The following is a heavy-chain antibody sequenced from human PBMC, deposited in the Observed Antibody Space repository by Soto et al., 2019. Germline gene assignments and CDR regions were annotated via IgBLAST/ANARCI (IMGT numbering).Heavy chain of an antibody. V-gene: IGHV3-23*01. J-gene: IGHJ6*02. Sequence: EVQLLESGGGLVQPGGSLRLSCAASKFTFSSNAMSWVRQAPGRGLEWVSAISASGGSTYYADSVKGRFTISRDNSKNTLYLQMRSLRAEDTAVYYWARVGSVVPPSISEHGMDVWGQGTTVTVS. CDR3: ARVGSVVPPSISEHGMDV. D-gene: IGHD2-2*01. CDR1: KFTFSSNA. CDR2: ISASGGST.